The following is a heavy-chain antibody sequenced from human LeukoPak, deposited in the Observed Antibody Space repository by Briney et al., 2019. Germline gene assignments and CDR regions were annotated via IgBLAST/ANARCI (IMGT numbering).Heavy chain of an antibody. V-gene: IGHV5-51*01. J-gene: IGHJ5*02. CDR1: GYSFTSYW. Sequence: GESLKISCKGSGYSFTSYWIGWVRQLPGKGLEWMGIIYTGDSDTRYSPSFQGHVTISADKSISTAYLQWSSLKASDTAMYYCARRERYYDSSGYYYDWFDPWGQGTLVTVSS. CDR3: ARRERYYDSSGYYYDWFDP. D-gene: IGHD3-22*01. CDR2: IYTGDSDT.